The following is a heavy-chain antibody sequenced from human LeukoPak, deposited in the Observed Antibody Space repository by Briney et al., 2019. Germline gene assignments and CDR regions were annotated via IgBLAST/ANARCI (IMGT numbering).Heavy chain of an antibody. V-gene: IGHV3-30*02. Sequence: GGSLRLSCAASGFTFSSYGMHWVRQAPGKGLEWVAFIRYDGSNKYYADSVRGRFTISRDNSKNTLYLQMNSLRAEDTAVYYCAKVRATYQLPSDYWGQGTLVTVSS. CDR3: AKVRATYQLPSDY. CDR2: IRYDGSNK. CDR1: GFTFSSYG. J-gene: IGHJ4*02. D-gene: IGHD2-2*01.